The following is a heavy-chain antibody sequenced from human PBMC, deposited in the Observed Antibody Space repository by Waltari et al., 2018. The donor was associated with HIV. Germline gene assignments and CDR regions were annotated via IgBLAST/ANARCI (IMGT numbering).Heavy chain of an antibody. V-gene: IGHV4-34*01. Sequence: QVHLQQWGAGQLKASETLSLTCAVYGGSLTDFSWSWLRQCPGRGLEWIAEINHNGRSDFNPSLKSRITIAIDPPKNQFSLTLKSVTAADTGVYFCARESRRRIRQGGINWFDPWGQGTPVNVLS. CDR1: GGSLTDFS. J-gene: IGHJ5*02. CDR3: ARESRRRIRQGGINWFDP. CDR2: INHNGRS. D-gene: IGHD3-10*01.